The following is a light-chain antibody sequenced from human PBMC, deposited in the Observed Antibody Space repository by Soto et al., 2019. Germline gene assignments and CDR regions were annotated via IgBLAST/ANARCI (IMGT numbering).Light chain of an antibody. J-gene: IGLJ3*02. V-gene: IGLV2-14*03. Sequence: QSVLTQPTSVSGSPGQSITISCTGVSSDIGGYNHVSWYQQHPGNVPRLIIYDVDNRPLGISNRFSGSQSGNTASLSISGLQAEDEDDDYCCAYTARTTLSWVFGGGTKVTVL. CDR3: CAYTARTTLSWV. CDR2: DVD. CDR1: SSDIGGYNH.